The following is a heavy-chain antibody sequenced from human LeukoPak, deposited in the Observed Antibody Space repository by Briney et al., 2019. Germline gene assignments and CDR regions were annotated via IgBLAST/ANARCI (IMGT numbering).Heavy chain of an antibody. CDR3: ARSPTIFGVVLTDFDY. CDR1: GFTFSSYA. J-gene: IGHJ4*02. D-gene: IGHD3-3*01. CDR2: ISYDGSNK. V-gene: IGHV3-30-3*01. Sequence: GGSLRLSCAASGFTFSSYAMHWVRQAPGKGLEWVAVISYDGSNKYYADSVKGRFTISRDNSKNTLYLQMNSLRAEDTAVYYCARSPTIFGVVLTDFDYWGQGTLVTVSS.